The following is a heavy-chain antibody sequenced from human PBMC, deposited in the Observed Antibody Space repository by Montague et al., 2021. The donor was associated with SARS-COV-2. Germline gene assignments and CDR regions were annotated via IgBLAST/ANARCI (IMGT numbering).Heavy chain of an antibody. J-gene: IGHJ6*02. CDR2: IDISGNT. CDR3: ARRIDYYGIDV. CDR1: GGSISSGSHY. V-gene: IGHV4-61*02. D-gene: IGHD1-26*01. Sequence: TLSLTCTVSGGSISSGSHYWSWIRQPAGKGLEWIGRIDISGNTKYISSLKSRVTISVDTSKNQFSLKLSSVTAADTAVYYCARRIDYYGIDVWGQGTTVTVSS.